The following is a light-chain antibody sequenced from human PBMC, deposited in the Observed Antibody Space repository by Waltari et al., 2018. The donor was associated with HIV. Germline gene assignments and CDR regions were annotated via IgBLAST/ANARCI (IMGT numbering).Light chain of an antibody. V-gene: IGLV3-27*01. CDR3: YSAADNIGV. CDR1: VVAKKY. CDR2: KDS. Sequence: SYELTQPSSVSVSPGQTARITCTGDVVAKKYARWFQQKPGQAPVLGIYKDSERPSGIPKRFAGSSSGTTVTLTISGAQVEDEADYYCYSAADNIGVFGGGTKLTVL. J-gene: IGLJ3*02.